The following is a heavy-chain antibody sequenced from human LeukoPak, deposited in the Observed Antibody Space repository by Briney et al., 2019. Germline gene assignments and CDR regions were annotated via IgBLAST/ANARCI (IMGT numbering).Heavy chain of an antibody. D-gene: IGHD1-26*01. CDR3: ARNTVGATTREDY. CDR2: IKQDGSEK. J-gene: IGHJ4*02. Sequence: GGSLRLSCAASGFTFSSYWMSWVRQAPGKGLEWVANIKQDGSEKYYVDSVKGRFTISRDNAKNSLYLQMNSLRAEDTAVYYCARNTVGATTREDYWGQGTLVTVSS. CDR1: GFTFSSYW. V-gene: IGHV3-7*01.